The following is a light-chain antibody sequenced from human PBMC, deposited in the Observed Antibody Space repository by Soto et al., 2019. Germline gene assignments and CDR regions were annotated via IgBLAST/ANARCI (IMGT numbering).Light chain of an antibody. CDR2: GAS. Sequence: DIQMTQSPSTLSASVGDRVTITCRASQSINGWLAWYQQKPGKAPKLLISGASSLETGVPSRFSGSGSGTEFTLTISSLQPDDFATYFCQQYHSYWTLGQGTKVDIK. V-gene: IGKV1-5*01. CDR3: QQYHSYWT. J-gene: IGKJ1*01. CDR1: QSINGW.